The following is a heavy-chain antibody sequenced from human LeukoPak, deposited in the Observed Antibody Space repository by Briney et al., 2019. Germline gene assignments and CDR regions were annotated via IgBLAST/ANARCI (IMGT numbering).Heavy chain of an antibody. V-gene: IGHV3-7*01. J-gene: IGHJ4*02. CDR2: IKQDGSEK. D-gene: IGHD2-2*01. CDR3: ARVGSGTSCPFDY. Sequence: GGSLRLSCAASGFTFSTYSMNWVRQAPGKGLEWVANIKQDGSEKYYVDSVKGRFTISRDNAKNSLYLQMNSLRAEDTAVYYCARVGSGTSCPFDYWGQGTLVTVSS. CDR1: GFTFSTYS.